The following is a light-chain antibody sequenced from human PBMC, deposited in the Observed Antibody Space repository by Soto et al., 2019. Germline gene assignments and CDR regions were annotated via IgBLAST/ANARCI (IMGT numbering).Light chain of an antibody. CDR2: RDS. Sequence: SYELTQPLSVSVALGQTARITCGGNNTGSKNVHWYQQKPSQAPVLVIYRDSNLPSGIPERYAGSNSGNTATLPISSAQAVDEADYYCQVWDSRNVVLGVGTQLTVL. J-gene: IGLJ2*01. CDR3: QVWDSRNVV. CDR1: NTGSKN. V-gene: IGLV3-9*01.